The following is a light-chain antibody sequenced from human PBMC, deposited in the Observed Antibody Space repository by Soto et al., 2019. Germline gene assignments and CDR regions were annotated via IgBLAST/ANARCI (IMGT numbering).Light chain of an antibody. CDR1: SSDVGGYNY. CDR2: DVS. CDR3: SSYTSSSTPYV. J-gene: IGLJ1*01. Sequence: QSLLTQPSSVSGSPGQSITISCTGTSSDVGGYNYVSWYQQHPGKAPKLMIYDVSNRPSGVSNRFSGSKSGNTASLIISGLQAEDEADYYCSSYTSSSTPYVFGTGTKVTVL. V-gene: IGLV2-14*01.